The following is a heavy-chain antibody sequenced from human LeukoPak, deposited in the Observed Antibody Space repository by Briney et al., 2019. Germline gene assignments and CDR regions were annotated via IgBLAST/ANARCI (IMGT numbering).Heavy chain of an antibody. V-gene: IGHV4-59*08. CDR1: GGSISSYY. CDR2: IYYSGST. CDR3: ARQSGPDNWFDP. J-gene: IGHJ5*02. Sequence: SETLSLTCTVSGGSISSYYWSWIRQPPGKGLGWIGYIYYSGSTNYNPSLKSRVTISVDTSKNQFSLKLSSVTAADTAVYYCARQSGPDNWFDPWGQGTLATVSS. D-gene: IGHD3-3*01.